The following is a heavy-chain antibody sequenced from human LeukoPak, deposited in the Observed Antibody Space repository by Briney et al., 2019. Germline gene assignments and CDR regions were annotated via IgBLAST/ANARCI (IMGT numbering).Heavy chain of an antibody. V-gene: IGHV3-49*03. CDR1: GFTFGDYA. D-gene: IGHD4-17*01. CDR2: IRSKAYGGTT. CDR3: ARDGMVTTWFDF. Sequence: GGSLRLSCTASGFTFGDYAMNWFRQAPGKGLEWVGFIRSKAYGGTTEYAASVKGRFSISRDDSKSIAYLQMNSLKTEDTAVYYCARDGMVTTWFDFWGQGTLITVSS. J-gene: IGHJ4*02.